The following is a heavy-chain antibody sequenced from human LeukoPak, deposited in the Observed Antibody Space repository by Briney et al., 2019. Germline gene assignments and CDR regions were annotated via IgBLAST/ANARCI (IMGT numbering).Heavy chain of an antibody. D-gene: IGHD4-17*01. CDR2: ISGSGGST. CDR3: AKVLYGDYDLDY. V-gene: IGHV3-23*01. J-gene: IGHJ4*02. Sequence: GGSLRLSCAASGFTLSDSVLHWVRQAPGKGLEWVSAISGSGGSTYYADSVNGRFTISRDNSKNTLYLQMNSLRAEDTAVYYCAKVLYGDYDLDYWGQGTLVTVYS. CDR1: GFTLSDSV.